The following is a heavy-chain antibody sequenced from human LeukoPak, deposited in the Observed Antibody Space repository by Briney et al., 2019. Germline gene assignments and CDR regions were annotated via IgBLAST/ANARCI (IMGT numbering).Heavy chain of an antibody. CDR1: GGSLSSYY. D-gene: IGHD7-27*01. CDR3: ARSNWGRNWFDP. CDR2: IYTSGST. Sequence: PSETLSLTCTVSGGSLSSYYWSWLRQPAGKGLEWIGRIYTSGSTNYNPSLTSRVTMSVDTSKNQFSLKLSSVTAADTAVYYCARSNWGRNWFDPWGQGTLVTVSS. J-gene: IGHJ5*02. V-gene: IGHV4-4*07.